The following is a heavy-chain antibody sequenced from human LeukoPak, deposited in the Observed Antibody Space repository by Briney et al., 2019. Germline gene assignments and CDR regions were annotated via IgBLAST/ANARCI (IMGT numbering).Heavy chain of an antibody. CDR3: TRDLGVDTTMIFFDY. V-gene: IGHV1-18*01. CDR1: GYTFTSFG. CDR2: SSAYNGNT. J-gene: IGHJ4*02. Sequence: EASVKVSCKASGYTFTSFGISWVRQAPGQGLEWMGWSSAYNGNTNYAQKFQGRVTMTTDTSTSTAYMEVRSMRSDDTAVYYCTRDLGVDTTMIFFDYWGQGSLVTVSS. D-gene: IGHD5-18*01.